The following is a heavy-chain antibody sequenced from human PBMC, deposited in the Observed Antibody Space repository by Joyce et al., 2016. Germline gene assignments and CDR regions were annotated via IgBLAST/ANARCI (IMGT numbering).Heavy chain of an antibody. D-gene: IGHD3-16*01. CDR1: GFTFSDAW. CDR2: IKSKVDGETV. V-gene: IGHV3-15*01. Sequence: EAQLVESGGDFIQPGGSLRLSCAASGFTFSDAWMSLVRQGPWQGLGWGGRIKSKVDGETVYYATPARGRFTISRDDSKNMLFLQMNSLKKEDTGIYYCTTDGAIASMYYYFGLDVWGRGTTVTVSS. CDR3: TTDGAIASMYYYFGLDV. J-gene: IGHJ6*02.